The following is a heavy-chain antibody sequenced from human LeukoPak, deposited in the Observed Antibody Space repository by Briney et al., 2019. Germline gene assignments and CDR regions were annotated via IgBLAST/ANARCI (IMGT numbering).Heavy chain of an antibody. CDR1: GGSFSGYY. CDR2: INHSGST. D-gene: IGHD3-10*01. Sequence: SETLSLTCAVYGGSFSGYYWSWIRQPPGKGLEWIGEINHSGSTDYNPSLKSRVTISVDTSKNQFSLKPSSVTAADTAVYYCARVRGRPFDYWGQGTLVTVSS. J-gene: IGHJ4*02. V-gene: IGHV4-34*01. CDR3: ARVRGRPFDY.